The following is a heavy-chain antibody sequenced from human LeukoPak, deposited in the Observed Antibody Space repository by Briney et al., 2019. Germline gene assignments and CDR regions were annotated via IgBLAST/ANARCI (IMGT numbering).Heavy chain of an antibody. CDR1: GESFSGYY. CDR3: ARGPSDYFDY. CDR2: INHSGST. V-gene: IGHV4-34*01. Sequence: SATLSLTCAVYGESFSGYYWSWIRQPPGKGLEWLGEINHSGSTNYTPSLKSRVTISVDTSKNQFSLKLSSVTAADTAVYYCARGPSDYFDYWGQGTLVTVSS. J-gene: IGHJ4*02.